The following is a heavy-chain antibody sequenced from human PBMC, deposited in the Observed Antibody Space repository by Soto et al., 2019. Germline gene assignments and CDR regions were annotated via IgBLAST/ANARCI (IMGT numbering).Heavy chain of an antibody. V-gene: IGHV1-18*01. CDR3: ARDWFGEQQLVRGYYFDY. CDR1: GYTFTSYG. CDR2: ISAYNGNT. D-gene: IGHD6-13*01. J-gene: IGHJ4*02. Sequence: ASVKVSCKASGYTFTSYGISWVRQAPGQGLEWMGWISAYNGNTNYAQKLQGRVTMTTDTSTSTAYMELRSLRSDDTAVYYCARDWFGEQQLVRGYYFDYWGQGTLVTVS.